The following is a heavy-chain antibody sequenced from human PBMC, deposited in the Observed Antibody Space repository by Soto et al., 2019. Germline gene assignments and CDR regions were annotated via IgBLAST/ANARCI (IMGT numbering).Heavy chain of an antibody. D-gene: IGHD2-2*01. V-gene: IGHV1-46*01. CDR3: VKDHGPYHLNFEL. J-gene: IGHJ4*02. CDR2: TNPSDGST. Sequence: ASVKVSCKASGYSLTSYYMHWVRQAPGQGLEWMGITNPSDGSTNYAQKFQGRVTMSSDTSTSTVYMEMSSLRPEDTAIYYCVKDHGPYHLNFELWGRGTLVTVSS. CDR1: GYSLTSYY.